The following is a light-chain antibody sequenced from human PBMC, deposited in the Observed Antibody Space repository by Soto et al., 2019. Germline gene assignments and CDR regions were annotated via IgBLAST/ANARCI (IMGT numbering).Light chain of an antibody. CDR1: QSVRSN. CDR2: GAS. V-gene: IGKV3D-15*01. Sequence: EIVMTQSPATLSVSPGETATLSCRASQSVRSNLAWYHKKPGQAPRLLIYGASTRATGTPARFIGSGSGTQFTLTISSLRFEDFAVYYCQQHTSWPAWTFGQGTKVEIK. J-gene: IGKJ1*01. CDR3: QQHTSWPAWT.